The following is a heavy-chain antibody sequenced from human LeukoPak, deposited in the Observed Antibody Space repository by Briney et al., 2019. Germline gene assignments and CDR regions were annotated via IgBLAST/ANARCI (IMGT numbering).Heavy chain of an antibody. CDR3: VRGRDIVATAPYYYYGMDV. CDR1: GFTFGAYW. D-gene: IGHD5-12*01. Sequence: GGSLRLSCAASGFTFGAYWMNWVRQAPRKGLEWVANIWQGESGAHYVDSVTGRFIISGDSAKTSLYLQMNNLRAEDSAVYYCVRGRDIVATAPYYYYGMDVWGQGTTVTVSS. J-gene: IGHJ6*02. V-gene: IGHV3-7*04. CDR2: IWQGESGA.